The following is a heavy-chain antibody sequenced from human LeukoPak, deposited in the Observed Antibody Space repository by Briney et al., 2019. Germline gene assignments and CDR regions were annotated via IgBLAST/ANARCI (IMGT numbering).Heavy chain of an antibody. CDR3: ARTRITMVRGVIVYFDY. Sequence: SETLSLTCTVSGGSISSSSNYWGWIRQPPGKGLEWIGSMYYSGRTYYNPSLKSRVTISVDTSKNQFSLKLSSVTAADTAVYYCARTRITMVRGVIVYFDYWGQGTLVTVSS. D-gene: IGHD3-10*01. CDR2: MYYSGRT. CDR1: GGSISSSSNY. J-gene: IGHJ4*02. V-gene: IGHV4-39*07.